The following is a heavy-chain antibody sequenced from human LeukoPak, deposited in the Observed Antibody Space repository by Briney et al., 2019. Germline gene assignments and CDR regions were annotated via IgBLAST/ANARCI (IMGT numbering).Heavy chain of an antibody. CDR2: ISSSSSYI. CDR3: ARGDYDFWSGYSTDNWFDP. V-gene: IGHV3-21*01. D-gene: IGHD3-3*01. Sequence: PGGSLRLSCAASGFTFSSYSMNWVRQAPGKGLEWVSSISSSSSYIYYADSVKGRFTISRDNAKNSLYLQMNSLRAEDTAVYYCARGDYDFWSGYSTDNWFDPWGQGTLVTVSS. CDR1: GFTFSSYS. J-gene: IGHJ5*02.